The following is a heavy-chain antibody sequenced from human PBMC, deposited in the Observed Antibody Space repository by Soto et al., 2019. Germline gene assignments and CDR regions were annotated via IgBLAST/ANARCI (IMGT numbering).Heavy chain of an antibody. V-gene: IGHV1-18*01. Sequence: QAQLVQSGAEVKKPGASVKVSCQAGGYTFADYGISWVRQAPGQGLEWMGWIGPYHGNRNYAQNLQDRVTMTTDTSTNTGYMELRSLRSDDTALYYCARCYCSVGSCYTCWHFDLWGRGTLLTVSS. CDR1: GYTFADYG. CDR3: ARCYCSVGSCYTCWHFDL. D-gene: IGHD2-15*01. CDR2: IGPYHGNR. J-gene: IGHJ2*01.